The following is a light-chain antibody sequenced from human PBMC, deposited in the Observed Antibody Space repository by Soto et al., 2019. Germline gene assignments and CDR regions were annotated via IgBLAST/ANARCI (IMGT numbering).Light chain of an antibody. V-gene: IGKV1-5*03. CDR3: QQYNSYRRT. Sequence: IQMTQSPSTLSASVGDRVTITCRASQSISSWLAWYQQKPGKAPKLLIYKASSLESGVPSRFSGSGSGTEFTLTISSLQPDDFATYYCQQYNSYRRTFGQGTKVAIK. J-gene: IGKJ1*01. CDR2: KAS. CDR1: QSISSW.